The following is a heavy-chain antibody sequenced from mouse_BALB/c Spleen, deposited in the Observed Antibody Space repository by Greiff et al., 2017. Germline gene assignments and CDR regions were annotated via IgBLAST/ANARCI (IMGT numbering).Heavy chain of an antibody. CDR2: INPSTGYT. J-gene: IGHJ2*01. Sequence: QVQLKQSGAELAKPGASVKMSCKASGYTFTSYWMHWVKQRPGQGLEWIGYINPSTGYTEYNQKFKDKATLTADKSSSTAYMQLSSMTSEDSAVYYCARGTTVVANWGQGTTLTVSS. V-gene: IGHV1-7*01. CDR3: ARGTTVVAN. D-gene: IGHD1-1*01. CDR1: GYTFTSYW.